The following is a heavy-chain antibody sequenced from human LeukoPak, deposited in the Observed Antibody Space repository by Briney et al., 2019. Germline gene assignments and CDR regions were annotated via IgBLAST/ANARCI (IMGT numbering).Heavy chain of an antibody. Sequence: ASVKVSCKASGFTFSSYAISWVRQAPGQGLEWMADIIPIFGTANYAQKFQGRVTITTDESTSTAYMELSSLRSEDTAVYYCASLSSTSREYYYYYMDVWGKGTTVTVSS. CDR3: ASLSSTSREYYYYYMDV. D-gene: IGHD2-2*01. V-gene: IGHV1-69*05. CDR1: GFTFSSYA. J-gene: IGHJ6*03. CDR2: IIPIFGTA.